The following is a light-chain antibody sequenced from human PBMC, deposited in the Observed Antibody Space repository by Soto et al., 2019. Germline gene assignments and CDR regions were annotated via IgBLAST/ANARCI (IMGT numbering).Light chain of an antibody. V-gene: IGLV2-23*01. CDR1: SSDFGSYNL. J-gene: IGLJ1*01. Sequence: QSVLTQPASVSGSPGQSITISCTGTSSDFGSYNLVSWYQQHPGKAPKLMIYEGSKRTSGVSNRFSGSKSGNTASLTISGLQAEDEADYYCCSYAGSSTSYVFGTGTKVTVL. CDR3: CSYAGSSTSYV. CDR2: EGS.